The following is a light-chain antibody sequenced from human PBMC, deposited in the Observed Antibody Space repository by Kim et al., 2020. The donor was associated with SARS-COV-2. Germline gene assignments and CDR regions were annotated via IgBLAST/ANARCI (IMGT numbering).Light chain of an antibody. Sequence: QKVTISCSGSSSNIGKNFVSWYQQLPGTAPKLLIHDSYKRPSGIPDRFSGSRSGTSATLGITGLQTGDEADYYCGTWDNNLSEYVFGTGTKVTVL. CDR3: GTWDNNLSEYV. CDR2: DSY. J-gene: IGLJ1*01. CDR1: SSNIGKNF. V-gene: IGLV1-51*01.